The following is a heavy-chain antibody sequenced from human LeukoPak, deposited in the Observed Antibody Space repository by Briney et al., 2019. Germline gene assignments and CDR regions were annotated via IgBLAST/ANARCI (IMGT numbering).Heavy chain of an antibody. J-gene: IGHJ4*02. CDR2: ISAYNGNT. Sequence: GASVKVSFKASGYTFTIYGISWVRQAPGQGLEWMGWISAYNGNTNYAQKLQGRVTMTTDTSTSTAYMELRSLRSDDTAVYYCAFYCSSTSCYDADFDYWGQGTLVTVSS. V-gene: IGHV1-18*04. CDR1: GYTFTIYG. CDR3: AFYCSSTSCYDADFDY. D-gene: IGHD2-2*01.